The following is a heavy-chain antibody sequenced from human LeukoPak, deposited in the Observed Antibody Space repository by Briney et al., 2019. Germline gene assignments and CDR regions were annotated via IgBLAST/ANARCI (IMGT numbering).Heavy chain of an antibody. Sequence: GGSLRLSCAASGFTFRTYWMTWVRQAPGKGLEWVANIKQDGSEKYYVDAVKGRFTISRDNAKTSLYLQMNSLRAEDTAVYYCARGVGNYRYYFDYWGQGTLVTVSS. CDR3: ARGVGNYRYYFDY. D-gene: IGHD3-22*01. J-gene: IGHJ4*02. CDR1: GFTFRTYW. CDR2: IKQDGSEK. V-gene: IGHV3-7*01.